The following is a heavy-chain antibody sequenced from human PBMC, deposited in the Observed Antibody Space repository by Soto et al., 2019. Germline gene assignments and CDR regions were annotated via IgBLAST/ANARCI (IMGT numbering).Heavy chain of an antibody. Sequence: GGSLRLSCAASGFAFSSYSMNWVRLAQGKGLEWVSSISSSSSHIYYADSVRGRFTISRDNAKNSLYLQMNSLRAEDTAVYYCASRYYYDSSGYKGGFDYWGQGTLVTVSS. CDR3: ASRYYYDSSGYKGGFDY. D-gene: IGHD3-22*01. V-gene: IGHV3-21*01. J-gene: IGHJ4*02. CDR1: GFAFSSYS. CDR2: ISSSSSHI.